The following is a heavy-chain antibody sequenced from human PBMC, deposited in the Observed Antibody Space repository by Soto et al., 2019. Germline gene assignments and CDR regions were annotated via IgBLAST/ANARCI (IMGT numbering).Heavy chain of an antibody. D-gene: IGHD2-2*01. CDR2: IYYSGST. Sequence: PSETLSLTCTFPGASIISGDYYWSWIRKPPGKGLEWIGYIYYSGSTYYNPSLKSRVTISVDTSKNQFSLKLSSVTAADTAVYYCARTLGYCISTSCYSVWFDPWGQGTLVTVSS. CDR3: ARTLGYCISTSCYSVWFDP. V-gene: IGHV4-30-4*01. CDR1: GASIISGDYY. J-gene: IGHJ5*02.